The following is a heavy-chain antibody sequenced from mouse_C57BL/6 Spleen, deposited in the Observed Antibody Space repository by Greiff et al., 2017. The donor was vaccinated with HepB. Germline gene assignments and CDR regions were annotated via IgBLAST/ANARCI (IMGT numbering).Heavy chain of an antibody. J-gene: IGHJ3*01. Sequence: DVHLVESGGGLVKPGGSLKLSCAASGFTFSSYAMSWVRQTPEKRLEWVATISDGGSYTYYPDNVKGRFTISRDNAKNNLYLQMSHLKSEDTAMYYCARSTTVVGPGFAYWGQGTLVTVSA. CDR2: ISDGGSYT. CDR3: ARSTTVVGPGFAY. D-gene: IGHD1-1*01. V-gene: IGHV5-4*01. CDR1: GFTFSSYA.